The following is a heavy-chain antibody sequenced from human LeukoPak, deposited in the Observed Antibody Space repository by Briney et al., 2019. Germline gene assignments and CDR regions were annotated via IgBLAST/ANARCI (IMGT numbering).Heavy chain of an antibody. J-gene: IGHJ4*02. CDR2: IYYGGST. CDR3: ARGSGPDYLDY. D-gene: IGHD1-14*01. V-gene: IGHV4-59*08. CDR1: GGSISSYY. Sequence: PSETLSLTCIVSGGSISSYYWSWIRQPPGKGLEWIGYIYYGGSTNYNPSLKSRGTISVDTSKNEFSLKLSSVTAADTAVYYCARGSGPDYLDYWGQGTLVTVST.